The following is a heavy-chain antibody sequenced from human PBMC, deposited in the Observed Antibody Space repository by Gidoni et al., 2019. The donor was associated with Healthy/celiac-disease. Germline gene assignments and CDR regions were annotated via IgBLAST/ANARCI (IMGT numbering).Heavy chain of an antibody. D-gene: IGHD2-2*01. CDR3: ARGGYQLRLVRFDP. CDR2: INHSGST. V-gene: IGHV4-34*01. CDR1: GGSFSGYY. J-gene: IGHJ5*02. Sequence: QVQLQQWGAGLLKPSETLSLTCAVYGGSFSGYYWSWIRQPPGKGLEWIGEINHSGSTNYNPSLKSRVTISVDTSKNQFSLKLSPVTAADTAVYYCARGGYQLRLVRFDPWGQGTLVTVSS.